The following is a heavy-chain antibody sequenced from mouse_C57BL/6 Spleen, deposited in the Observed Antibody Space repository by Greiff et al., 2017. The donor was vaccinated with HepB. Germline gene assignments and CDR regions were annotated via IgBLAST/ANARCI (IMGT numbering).Heavy chain of an antibody. V-gene: IGHV1-85*01. CDR1: GYTFTSYD. CDR2: IYPRDGST. J-gene: IGHJ4*01. Sequence: VQLQQSGPELVKPGASVKLSCKASGYTFTSYDINWVKQRPGQGLEWIGWIYPRDGSTKYNEKFKGKATLTVDTASSTAYMELHSLTSEDSAVYFCARSRSSRYYAMDYWGQGTSVTVSS. CDR3: ARSRSSRYYAMDY.